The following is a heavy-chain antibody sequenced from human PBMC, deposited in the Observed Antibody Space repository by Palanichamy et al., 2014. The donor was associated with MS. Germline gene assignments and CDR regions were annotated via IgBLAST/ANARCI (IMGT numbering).Heavy chain of an antibody. CDR3: ARAVVPAAYWFDP. CDR2: MNPNSGNT. Sequence: QVQLVQSGAEVKKPGASVKVSCKASGYTFTSYDINWVRQATGQGLEWMGWMNPNSGNTDFAQKFQGRVTMTRNTSISTAYTELSTLTSEDTAVYYCARAVVPAAYWFDPWGQGTLVTVSS. D-gene: IGHD2-2*01. V-gene: IGHV1-8*01. J-gene: IGHJ5*02. CDR1: GYTFTSYD.